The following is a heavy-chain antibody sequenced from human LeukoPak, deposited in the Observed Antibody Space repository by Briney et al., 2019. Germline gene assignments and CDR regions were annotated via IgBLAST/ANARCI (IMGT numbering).Heavy chain of an antibody. D-gene: IGHD3-16*02. CDR3: ARGWGGRLRLGELSFPFDY. J-gene: IGHJ4*02. CDR1: GGSISSGGHY. Sequence: SETLSFTCTVSGGSISSGGHYWSWIRQHPGKGLEWIGYIYYSGTTYYNPSLKSRVTISVDTSKYQFSLKLRSVTAADTAVYYCARGWGGRLRLGELSFPFDYWGQGTLVTVSS. CDR2: IYYSGTT. V-gene: IGHV4-31*03.